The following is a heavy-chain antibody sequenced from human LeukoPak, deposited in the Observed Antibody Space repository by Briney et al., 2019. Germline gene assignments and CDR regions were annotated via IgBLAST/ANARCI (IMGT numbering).Heavy chain of an antibody. CDR1: GFSFTDFD. D-gene: IGHD6-19*01. CDR2: TTHSGITT. J-gene: IGHJ4*02. Sequence: GGSLRLSCTASGFSFTDFDMNWVRQAPGKGLEWVSHTTHSGITTHYADSVKGRFTISRDNSKSTLYLQMNSLRAEDTAVYYCAKPVTGSIFDYWSRGTLVTVSS. V-gene: IGHV3-23*01. CDR3: AKPVTGSIFDY.